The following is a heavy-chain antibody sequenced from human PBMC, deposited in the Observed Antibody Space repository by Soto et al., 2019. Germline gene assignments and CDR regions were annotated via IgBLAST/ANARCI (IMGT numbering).Heavy chain of an antibody. V-gene: IGHV2-5*02. D-gene: IGHD6-19*01. CDR3: AQRAGAGSFAY. CDR2: IYWDDDK. J-gene: IGHJ4*02. CDR1: GFSLSTSGVG. Sequence: QITLKESGPTLVKPTQTLTLTCTFSGFSLSTSGVGVGWIRQPPGKALEWLALIYWDDDKRYSPSLKSRLTTPKDTPKNQVVLTMTNMDPVDTATYSWAQRAGAGSFAYWGQGPLAPVSP.